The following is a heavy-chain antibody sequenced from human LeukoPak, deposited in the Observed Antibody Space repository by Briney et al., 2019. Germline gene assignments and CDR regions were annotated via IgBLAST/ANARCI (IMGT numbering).Heavy chain of an antibody. CDR2: INPNSGGT. Sequence: ASVKVSCKASGYTFTGYYMHWVRQAPGQGLEWMGWINPNSGGTNYAQKFQGRVTMTRDTSISTAYMELSRLRSDDTAVYYCAREIAIFVVVEPHMDVWGKGTTVTVSS. D-gene: IGHD3-3*01. CDR1: GYTFTGYY. V-gene: IGHV1-2*02. CDR3: AREIAIFVVVEPHMDV. J-gene: IGHJ6*03.